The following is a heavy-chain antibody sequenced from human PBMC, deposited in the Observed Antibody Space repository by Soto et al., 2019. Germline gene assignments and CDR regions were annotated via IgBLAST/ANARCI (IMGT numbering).Heavy chain of an antibody. CDR3: AGGTYYYYGMDV. J-gene: IGHJ6*02. Sequence: PSQTLSLTCAISGDSVSSNNAARNWIRQSPSRGLEWLGRTYYRSKWYNDYAVSVKSRITINPDTSKNQFSLQLNSVTPEDTAVYYCAGGTYYYYGMDVWGQGTTVTVSS. CDR2: TYYRSKWYN. CDR1: GDSVSSNNAA. V-gene: IGHV6-1*01.